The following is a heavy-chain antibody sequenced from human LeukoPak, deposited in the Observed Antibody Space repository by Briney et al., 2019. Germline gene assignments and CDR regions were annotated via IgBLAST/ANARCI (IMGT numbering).Heavy chain of an antibody. CDR2: IYHSGST. D-gene: IGHD3-10*01. CDR3: ASSENYGSGSYDY. V-gene: IGHV4-4*02. Sequence: SGTLSLTCAVSGGSISSSNWWSWVRQPPGEGLEWIGEIYHSGSTSYNPSLKSRVTISVDTSKKQFSLELSSVTAADTAVYYCASSENYGSGSYDYWGQGTLVTVSS. CDR1: GGSISSSNW. J-gene: IGHJ4*02.